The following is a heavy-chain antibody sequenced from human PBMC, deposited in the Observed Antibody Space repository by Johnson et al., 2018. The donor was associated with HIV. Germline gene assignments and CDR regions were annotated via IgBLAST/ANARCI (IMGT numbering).Heavy chain of an antibody. CDR1: GSTFSDYY. D-gene: IGHD3-10*01. CDR3: ARDAYYGSGSYSQRNTFDV. Sequence: QVQLVESGGDLVKAGGSLRLSCAASGSTFSDYYMSWIRQAPGKGLEWVSYISGSGGTIYYADSVKGRFTISRDNSKNTLYLQMNILRPEDTAVYYCARDAYYGSGSYSQRNTFDVSGQGTMVAVSS. CDR2: ISGSGGTI. J-gene: IGHJ3*01. V-gene: IGHV3-11*04.